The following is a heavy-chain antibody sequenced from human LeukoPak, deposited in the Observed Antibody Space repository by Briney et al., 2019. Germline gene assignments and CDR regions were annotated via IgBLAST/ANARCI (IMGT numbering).Heavy chain of an antibody. J-gene: IGHJ4*02. Sequence: GGSLRLSCAASGFTFSSYGMHWVRQAPGKGLEWLAAIWYDGSNKYYADSVEGRFTISRDNSKNTLYLQMNSLRAEDTAVYYCATVTSGLTYFDYWGQGTLVTVSS. CDR2: IWYDGSNK. CDR1: GFTFSSYG. CDR3: ATVTSGLTYFDY. V-gene: IGHV3-33*01. D-gene: IGHD3-10*01.